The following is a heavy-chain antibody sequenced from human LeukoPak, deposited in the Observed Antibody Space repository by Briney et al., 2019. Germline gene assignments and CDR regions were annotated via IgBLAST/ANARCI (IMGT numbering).Heavy chain of an antibody. CDR3: ASGEDIVVVPAAIPFDY. CDR2: IIPIFGTA. V-gene: IGHV1-69*13. D-gene: IGHD2-2*02. CDR1: GGTFSSYA. Sequence: ASVKVSCKASGGTFSSYAISWVRQAPGQGLEWMGGIIPIFGTANYAQKFQGRVMITADESTSTAYMELSSLRSEDTAVYYCASGEDIVVVPAAIPFDYWGQGTLVTVSS. J-gene: IGHJ4*02.